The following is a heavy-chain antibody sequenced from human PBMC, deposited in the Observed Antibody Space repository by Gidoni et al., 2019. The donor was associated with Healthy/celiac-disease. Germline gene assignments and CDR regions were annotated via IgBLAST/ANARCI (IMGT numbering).Heavy chain of an antibody. CDR3: AKDHVVPAANFDY. D-gene: IGHD2-2*01. Sequence: EVQLLESGGGLVQPGGSLRLSCAASGFTFSSYAMSWVRQAPGKGLEWVAASSGSGDSTYYADSVKGRFTIARDNSKNTLYLKMNSRRAEDTAVYYCAKDHVVPAANFDYWGQGTLVNVSS. CDR1: GFTFSSYA. CDR2: SSGSGDST. V-gene: IGHV3-23*01. J-gene: IGHJ4*02.